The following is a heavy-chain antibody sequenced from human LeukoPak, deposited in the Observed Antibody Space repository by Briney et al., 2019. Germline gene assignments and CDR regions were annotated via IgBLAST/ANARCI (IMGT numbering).Heavy chain of an antibody. CDR1: GGSISSGGYY. V-gene: IGHV4-31*03. Sequence: SETLSLTCTVSGGSISSGGYYWSWIRQHPGKGLEWIGYIYYSGSTYYNPSLKSRVTISVDTSKNQFSLKLSSVTAADTAMYYCARGGSGYDVDYWGQGTLVTVSS. J-gene: IGHJ4*02. D-gene: IGHD5-12*01. CDR2: IYYSGST. CDR3: ARGGSGYDVDY.